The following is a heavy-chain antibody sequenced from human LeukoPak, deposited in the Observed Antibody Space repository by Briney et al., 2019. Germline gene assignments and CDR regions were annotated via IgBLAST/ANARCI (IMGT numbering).Heavy chain of an antibody. CDR1: GFTFSSYA. CDR2: ISARGGST. V-gene: IGHV3-23*01. CDR3: AKDYYYDSSGYYSGLDDY. J-gene: IGHJ4*02. Sequence: GGSLRLSCAASGFTFSSYAMSWVRQAPGKGLEWVSAISARGGSTYYADSVKGRFSISRDNSKNTLYLQMNSLRAEDTAVYYCAKDYYYDSSGYYSGLDDYWGQGTLVTVSS. D-gene: IGHD3-22*01.